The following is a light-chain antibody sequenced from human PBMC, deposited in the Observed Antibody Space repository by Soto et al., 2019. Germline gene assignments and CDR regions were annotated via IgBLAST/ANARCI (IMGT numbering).Light chain of an antibody. CDR3: QQYGSSPIT. CDR1: QSVRSSY. CDR2: GAS. J-gene: IGKJ4*01. Sequence: EIVLTRSPGTLSLSPGEKATLSCRASQSVRSSYLAWYKQKRGQAPRIXIYGASSRATGIPDRFRGSGSGTDFTLTISRLEPEDFEVYYCQQYGSSPITFGGGTKVDIK. V-gene: IGKV3-20*01.